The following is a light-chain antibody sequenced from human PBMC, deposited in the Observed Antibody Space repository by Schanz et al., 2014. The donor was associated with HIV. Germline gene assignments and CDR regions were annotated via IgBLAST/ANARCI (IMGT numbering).Light chain of an antibody. Sequence: QSVLTQPPSVSGAPGQRVTISCAGRSSNIGAGYDVHWYQQFPRTAPKLLIFANNNRPSGVPDRFSGSKSGTSASLAISGLQSEDEADYYCAAWDDSLNGAVFGGGTQLTVL. J-gene: IGLJ7*01. CDR3: AAWDDSLNGAV. CDR2: ANN. V-gene: IGLV1-40*01. CDR1: SSNIGAGYD.